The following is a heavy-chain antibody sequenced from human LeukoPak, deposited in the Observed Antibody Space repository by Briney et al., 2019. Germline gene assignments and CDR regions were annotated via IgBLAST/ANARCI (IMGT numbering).Heavy chain of an antibody. J-gene: IGHJ6*03. Sequence: SETLSLTCTVSGSSISSYYWSWIRQPPGKGLEWIGYIYYSGSTNYNPSLKSRVTISVDTSKNQFSLSLSSVTAADTAVYYCARAGGYGDYGFYYYYYMDVWGKGTTVTVSS. CDR3: ARAGGYGDYGFYYYYYMDV. V-gene: IGHV4-59*01. D-gene: IGHD4-17*01. CDR1: GSSISSYY. CDR2: IYYSGST.